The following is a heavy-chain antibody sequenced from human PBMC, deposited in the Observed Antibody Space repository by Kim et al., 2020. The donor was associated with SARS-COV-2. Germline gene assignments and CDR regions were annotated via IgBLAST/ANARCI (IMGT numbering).Heavy chain of an antibody. D-gene: IGHD3-3*01. V-gene: IGHV4-59*01. J-gene: IGHJ4*02. CDR3: ARVFKDFWCGYLDY. Sequence: PPLKPGVTISADSSKNQFSLKLSSVTAADTAVYYFARVFKDFWCGYLDYWGQGTLVTVSS.